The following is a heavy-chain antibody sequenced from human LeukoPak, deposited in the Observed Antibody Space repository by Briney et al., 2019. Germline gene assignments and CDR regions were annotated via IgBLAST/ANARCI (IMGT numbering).Heavy chain of an antibody. V-gene: IGHV4-59*08. J-gene: IGHJ4*02. CDR1: GGSISSYY. CDR2: IYYSGST. CDR3: ARRSLQLWNYYFDY. D-gene: IGHD5-18*01. Sequence: PSETLSLTCTVSGGSISSYYWSWIRQPPGKGLEWIGYIYYSGSTNYNPSLKSRVTISVDTSKNQFSLKLSSVTAADTAVYYCARRSLQLWNYYFDYWGQGTLVTVSS.